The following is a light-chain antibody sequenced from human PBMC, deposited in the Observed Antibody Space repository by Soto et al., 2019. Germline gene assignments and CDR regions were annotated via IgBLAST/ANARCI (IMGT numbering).Light chain of an antibody. CDR2: GAS. Sequence: EIVLTQSPGTLSLSPGERATLSCRASQSVSSTYLGWYQQKPGQAPRLLIYGASSRATGIPDRFSGSGSGTDFTLTIRRLEPEDFAVYYCQLYGASPYTFGQGTKLETK. V-gene: IGKV3-20*01. CDR3: QLYGASPYT. J-gene: IGKJ2*01. CDR1: QSVSSTY.